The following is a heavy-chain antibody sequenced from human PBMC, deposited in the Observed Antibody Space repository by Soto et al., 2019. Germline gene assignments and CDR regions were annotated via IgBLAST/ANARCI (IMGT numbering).Heavy chain of an antibody. D-gene: IGHD2-2*01. CDR2: IKSKTDGGTT. CDR1: GFIFNNAW. CDR3: THQRWGAFEI. Sequence: EVQLVESGGGLVKPGGSLTLSCAAFGFIFNNAWMNWVRQAPGKGLEWVGRIKSKTDGGTTDYAAPVKGRFTISRDDSKNTLYLQMNSLKTEDTAVYYCTHQRWGAFEIWGQGTMVTVSS. J-gene: IGHJ3*02. V-gene: IGHV3-15*07.